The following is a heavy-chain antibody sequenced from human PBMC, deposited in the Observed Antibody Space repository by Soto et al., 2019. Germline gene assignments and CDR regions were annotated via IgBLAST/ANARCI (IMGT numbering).Heavy chain of an antibody. D-gene: IGHD1-26*01. CDR2: ISSSGSTI. CDR1: GFTFSSYE. J-gene: IGHJ4*02. Sequence: GGSLRLSCAASGFTFSSYEMNWVRQAPGKGLEWVSYISSSGSTIYYADSVKGRFTISRDNAKNSLYLQMNSLRAEDTAVYYCESGSSTQFDYWGQGTLVTVSS. V-gene: IGHV3-48*03. CDR3: ESGSSTQFDY.